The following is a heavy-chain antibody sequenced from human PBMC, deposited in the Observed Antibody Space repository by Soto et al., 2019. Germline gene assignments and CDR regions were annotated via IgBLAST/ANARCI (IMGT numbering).Heavy chain of an antibody. CDR3: ARGVTIFGVVLDAFDI. CDR2: ISACNGNT. D-gene: IGHD3-3*01. Sequence: GASVKVSCKASGYTFTSYGISWVRQAPGQGLEWMGWISACNGNTNYAQKLQGRVTMTTDTSTSTAYMELRSLRSDDTAVYYCARGVTIFGVVLDAFDIWGQGTMVTVSS. J-gene: IGHJ3*02. CDR1: GYTFTSYG. V-gene: IGHV1-18*01.